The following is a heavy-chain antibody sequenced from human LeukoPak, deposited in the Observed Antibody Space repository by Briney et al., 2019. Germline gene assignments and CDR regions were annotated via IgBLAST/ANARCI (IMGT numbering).Heavy chain of an antibody. V-gene: IGHV1-69*05. J-gene: IGHJ4*02. CDR2: IIPIFGTA. CDR1: GSTFSSYA. Sequence: SVKVSCKASGSTFSSYAISWVRQAPGQGLEWMGRIIPIFGTANYAQKFQGRVTITTDESTSTAYMELSSLRSEDTAVYYCARDRMRYCSGGSCYSDYWGQGTLVTVSS. CDR3: ARDRMRYCSGGSCYSDY. D-gene: IGHD2-15*01.